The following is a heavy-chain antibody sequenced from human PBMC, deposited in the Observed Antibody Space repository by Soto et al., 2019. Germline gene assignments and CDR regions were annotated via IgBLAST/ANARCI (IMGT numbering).Heavy chain of an antibody. V-gene: IGHV3-23*01. Sequence: PGGSLRLSCAASGFTFSSSVMAWVRQAPGKGLDWVSAITGTGDTTSYSASVKGRFTISRDNSKNTLYLQMNSLRAEDTAVYYCARPYIWGSFPPARPFDDWGQGTRVTVSS. CDR1: GFTFSSSV. CDR3: ARPYIWGSFPPARPFDD. J-gene: IGHJ4*02. CDR2: ITGTGDTT. D-gene: IGHD3-16*01.